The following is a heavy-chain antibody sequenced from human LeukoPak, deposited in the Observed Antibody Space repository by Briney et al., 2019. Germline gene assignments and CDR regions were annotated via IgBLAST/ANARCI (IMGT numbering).Heavy chain of an antibody. CDR3: ARRMATMLAFDI. Sequence: SETLSLTCAVSGYSISSGYYWGWIRQPPGKGLEWIGSIYYSGSTYYNPSLKSRVTISVDTSKNQFSLKLSSVTAADTAVYYCARRMATMLAFDIWGQGTMVTVSS. V-gene: IGHV4-38-2*01. D-gene: IGHD5-24*01. CDR1: GYSISSGYY. J-gene: IGHJ3*02. CDR2: IYYSGST.